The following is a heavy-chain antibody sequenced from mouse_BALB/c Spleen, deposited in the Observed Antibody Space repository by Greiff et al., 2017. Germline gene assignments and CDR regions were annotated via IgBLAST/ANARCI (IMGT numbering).Heavy chain of an antibody. CDR2: IWSGGST. D-gene: IGHD6-2*01. Sequence: QVHVKQSGPGLVQPSQSLSITCTVSGFSLTSYGVHWVRQSPGKGLEWLGVIWSGGSTDYNAAFISRLSISKDNSKSQVFFKMNSLQANDTAIYYCATISLVFYAMDYWGQGTSVTVSS. CDR3: ATISLVFYAMDY. CDR1: GFSLTSYG. V-gene: IGHV2-2*02. J-gene: IGHJ4*01.